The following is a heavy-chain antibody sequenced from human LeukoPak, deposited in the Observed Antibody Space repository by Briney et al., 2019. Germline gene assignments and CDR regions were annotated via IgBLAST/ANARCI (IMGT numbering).Heavy chain of an antibody. CDR1: GFTFSNAW. Sequence: GGSLRLSCAASGFTFSNAWMSWVRQAPGKGLERVSSIKSKTDGGTTGYAAPVKGRFTISRDESKNTLYLQMNRLKTEDTAVYYCTTELWFGELLMDYWGQGTLVTVSS. D-gene: IGHD3-10*01. J-gene: IGHJ4*02. V-gene: IGHV3-15*01. CDR3: TTELWFGELLMDY. CDR2: IKSKTDGGTT.